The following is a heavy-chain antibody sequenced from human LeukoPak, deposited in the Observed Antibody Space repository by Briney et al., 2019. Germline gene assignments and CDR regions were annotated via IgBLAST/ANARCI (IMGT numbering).Heavy chain of an antibody. D-gene: IGHD3-10*01. Sequence: ASVKVSCKASGYTFTSYGISWVRQAPGQGLEWMGWISAYNGNTNYAQKLQGRVTMTTDTSTSTAYMELRSLRSDDTAVYYCARGSIWFGELVLGTPYYFDYWGQGTLVTVSS. J-gene: IGHJ4*02. V-gene: IGHV1-18*01. CDR1: GYTFTSYG. CDR2: ISAYNGNT. CDR3: ARGSIWFGELVLGTPYYFDY.